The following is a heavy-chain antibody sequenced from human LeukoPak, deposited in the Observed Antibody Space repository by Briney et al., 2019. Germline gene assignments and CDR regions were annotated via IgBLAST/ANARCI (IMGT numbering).Heavy chain of an antibody. CDR1: GYTFTSYY. Sequence: ASVKVSCKASGYTFTSYYMHWVRQAPGQGLEWMGIINPSAGSTSYVQKFQGRVTMTRDTSTSTVYMELSSLRSEDTAVYYCARAGRYYDSSGYYLYYYYGMDVWGQGTTVTVSS. D-gene: IGHD3-22*01. V-gene: IGHV1-46*01. J-gene: IGHJ6*02. CDR2: INPSAGST. CDR3: ARAGRYYDSSGYYLYYYYGMDV.